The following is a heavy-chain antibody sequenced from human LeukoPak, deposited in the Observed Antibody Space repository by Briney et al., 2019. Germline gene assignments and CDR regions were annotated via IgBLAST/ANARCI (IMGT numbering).Heavy chain of an antibody. CDR2: ISYDGSNK. J-gene: IGHJ4*02. CDR3: ASDLYSYGYGLFDY. CDR1: GFTASSNY. V-gene: IGHV3-30*03. Sequence: PGGSLRLSCAASGFTASSNYMSWVRQAPGKGLEWVAVISYDGSNKYYADSVKGRFTISRDNSKNTLYLQMNSLRAEDTAVYYCASDLYSYGYGLFDYWGQGTLVTVSS. D-gene: IGHD5-18*01.